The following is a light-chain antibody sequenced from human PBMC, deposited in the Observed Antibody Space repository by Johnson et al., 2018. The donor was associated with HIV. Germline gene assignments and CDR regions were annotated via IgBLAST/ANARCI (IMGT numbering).Light chain of an antibody. J-gene: IGLJ1*01. Sequence: QSVLTQPPSVSAAPGQKVTISCSGSSSNIGNNYVSWYQQLPGTAPKLLIYENNKRPSGIPDRFYGSKSGTSATLGITGLQTGDEADYYCGTWDSSLSAGVFGTGTKVTVL. CDR3: GTWDSSLSAGV. V-gene: IGLV1-51*02. CDR2: ENN. CDR1: SSNIGNNY.